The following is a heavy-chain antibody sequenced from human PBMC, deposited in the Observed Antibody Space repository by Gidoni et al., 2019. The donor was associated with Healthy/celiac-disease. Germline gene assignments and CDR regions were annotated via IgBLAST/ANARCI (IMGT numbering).Heavy chain of an antibody. CDR2: IYYSGST. D-gene: IGHD6-13*01. V-gene: IGHV4-59*01. J-gene: IGHJ6*02. CDR1: GGAISSYY. Sequence: QVQLQESGPGLVKPSETLSLTCTVSGGAISSYYWSWIRQPPGKGLEWIGYIYYSGSTNYNPSLKSRVTISVDTSKNQFSLKLSSVTAADTAVYYCARDRGSSWTGDYYYGMDVWGQGTTVTVSS. CDR3: ARDRGSSWTGDYYYGMDV.